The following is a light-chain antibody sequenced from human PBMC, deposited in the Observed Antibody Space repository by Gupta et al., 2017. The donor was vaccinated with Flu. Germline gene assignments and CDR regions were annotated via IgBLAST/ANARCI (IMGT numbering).Light chain of an antibody. Sequence: SNSNIGSHSIHWFQQLPGTAPKLLIYRNNQRPSGVPARFSGSKSGTSASLAISGLRSEDEAVYYCVTWDDNLSAYVFGTGTKVTVL. CDR1: NSNIGSHS. J-gene: IGLJ1*01. V-gene: IGLV1-47*01. CDR3: VTWDDNLSAYV. CDR2: RNN.